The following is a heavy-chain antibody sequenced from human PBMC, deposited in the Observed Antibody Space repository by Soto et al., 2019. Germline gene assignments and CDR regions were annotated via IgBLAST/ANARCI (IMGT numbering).Heavy chain of an antibody. D-gene: IGHD3-10*01. Sequence: ASVKVSCKASGYTFTSYAMHWVRQAPGQRLEWMGWINAGNGNTKYSQKFQGRVTITADESTSTAYMELSSLSSEDTAVYYCARSPLLWFGDQRNYYYYGMDVWGQGTTVTVSS. CDR1: GYTFTSYA. CDR3: ARSPLLWFGDQRNYYYYGMDV. CDR2: INAGNGNT. J-gene: IGHJ6*02. V-gene: IGHV1-3*01.